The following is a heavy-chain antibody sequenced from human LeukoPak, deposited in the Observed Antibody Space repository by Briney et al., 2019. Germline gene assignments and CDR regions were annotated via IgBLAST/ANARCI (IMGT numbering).Heavy chain of an antibody. Sequence: GGSLRLSCVASGLTFSNYGIHWVRQAPGKGLEWVTYIRYDGTTIYYADSVKGRFTISRDNSKNTVYLQMNSLRVEDTAVYYCATGFRGSTYGFDYWGQGTLVTVSS. V-gene: IGHV3-30*02. CDR1: GLTFSNYG. D-gene: IGHD2-8*01. CDR3: ATGFRGSTYGFDY. J-gene: IGHJ4*02. CDR2: IRYDGTTI.